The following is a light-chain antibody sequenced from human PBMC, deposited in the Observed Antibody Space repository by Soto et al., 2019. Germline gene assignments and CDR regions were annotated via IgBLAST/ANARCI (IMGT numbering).Light chain of an antibody. V-gene: IGKV1-5*03. CDR3: QQYNSYWT. CDR2: KAS. CDR1: QSISSW. Sequence: DIQITQSPSTLSASVGDRVTITCRASQSISSWLAWYQQKPGKAPKLLIYKASYLESGVPLRFSGSGSGTEFTLTISSLQPDDSATYYCQQYNSYWTFGQGTKVDIK. J-gene: IGKJ1*01.